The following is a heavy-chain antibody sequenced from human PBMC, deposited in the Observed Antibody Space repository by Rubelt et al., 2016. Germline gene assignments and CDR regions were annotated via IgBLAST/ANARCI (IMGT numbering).Heavy chain of an antibody. J-gene: IGHJ5*02. CDR1: GYSISSGYY. Sequence: QLQLQESGPGLVKPSETLSLTCTVSGYSISSGYYWGWIRQPPGKGLEWIGSIFHSGSTYYNPSLKIVGTISVDTAKNQFSLKLSSVTAADTAVYYCARDQWSALDPWGQGTLVTVSS. V-gene: IGHV4-38-2*02. CDR3: ARDQWSALDP. CDR2: IFHSGST. D-gene: IGHD2-8*01.